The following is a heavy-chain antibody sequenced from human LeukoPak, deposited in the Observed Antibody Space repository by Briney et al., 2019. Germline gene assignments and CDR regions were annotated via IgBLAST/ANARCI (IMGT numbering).Heavy chain of an antibody. J-gene: IGHJ3*02. D-gene: IGHD2-15*01. V-gene: IGHV3-23*01. CDR3: VSDVVVMGDDAFDI. CDR2: ISGSGGRT. CDR1: GFISNHND. Sequence: GRSLRLSCSASGFISNHNDMSWVRQAPGKGLEWVSGISGSGGRTTYADSVKGRFIISRDNSKNTLYLRMNTLRAEDTALYYCVSDVVVMGDDAFDIWGRGTMVTVSS.